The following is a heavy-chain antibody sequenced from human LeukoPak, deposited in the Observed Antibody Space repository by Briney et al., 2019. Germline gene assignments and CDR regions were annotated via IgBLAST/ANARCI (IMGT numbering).Heavy chain of an antibody. J-gene: IGHJ4*02. Sequence: ASVKVSCKASGGTFNNYAFNWVRQAPGQGLEWMGGITPIFGTANYAQKFQGRVTITADESTSTAYMELSSLRSEDTAVYYCARDSSSWLGSAEYYFDYWGQGTLVTVSS. D-gene: IGHD6-13*01. CDR2: ITPIFGTA. CDR3: ARDSSSWLGSAEYYFDY. V-gene: IGHV1-69*13. CDR1: GGTFNNYA.